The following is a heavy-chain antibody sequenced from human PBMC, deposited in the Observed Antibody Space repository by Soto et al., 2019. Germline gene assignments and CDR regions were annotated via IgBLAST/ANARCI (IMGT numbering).Heavy chain of an antibody. CDR1: GGSLSGYY. CDR3: VRPKTIGAAAGKGWFDP. CDR2: INDTGST. J-gene: IGHJ5*02. Sequence: SETLSLTCAVYGGSLSGYYWSWIRQPPGKGLEWIGDINDTGSTSYNPSLKSRVTISLDMSKNQFSLKLTSVTAADTAMYYCVRPKTIGAAAGKGWFDPWGQGTLVTVSS. V-gene: IGHV4-34*01. D-gene: IGHD6-13*01.